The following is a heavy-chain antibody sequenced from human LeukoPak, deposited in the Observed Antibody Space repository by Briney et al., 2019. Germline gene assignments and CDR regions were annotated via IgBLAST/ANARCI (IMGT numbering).Heavy chain of an antibody. CDR1: GYIFTSYY. CDR3: ARDLGIVGATTELYYFDY. V-gene: IGHV1-46*01. CDR2: INPSGGST. D-gene: IGHD1-26*01. Sequence: GASVKVSCKASGYIFTSYYMHWVRQAPGQGLEWMGIINPSGGSTSYAQKFQGRVTMTRDTSTSTVYMELSSLRSEDTAVYYCARDLGIVGATTELYYFDYWGQGTLVTVSS. J-gene: IGHJ4*02.